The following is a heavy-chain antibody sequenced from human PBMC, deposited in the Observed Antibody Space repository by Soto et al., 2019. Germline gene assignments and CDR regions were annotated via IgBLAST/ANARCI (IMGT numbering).Heavy chain of an antibody. CDR3: ARLRIFGVVATYYYYGMDV. J-gene: IGHJ6*02. CDR2: IIPIFGTA. D-gene: IGHD3-3*01. CDR1: GGTFSSYA. Sequence: SVKVSCKASGGTFSSYAISWVRQAPGQGLEWMGGIIPIFGTANYAQKFQGRVTITADKSTSTAYMELSSLRSEDTAVYYCARLRIFGVVATYYYYGMDVWGQGTTVTVSS. V-gene: IGHV1-69*06.